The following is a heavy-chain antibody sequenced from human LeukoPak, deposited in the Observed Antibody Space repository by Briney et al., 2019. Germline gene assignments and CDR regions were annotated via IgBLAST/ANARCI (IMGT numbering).Heavy chain of an antibody. CDR2: ISGSGGST. D-gene: IGHD3-16*01. Sequence: GGSLRLSCAACGFTFSSYAMSWVRQAPGKGLEWVSAISGSGGSTYYADSVKGRFTIPRDNSKNTLYLQMNSLRAEDTAVYYCAKDLFGGATEYWGQGTLVTVSS. V-gene: IGHV3-23*01. J-gene: IGHJ4*02. CDR1: GFTFSSYA. CDR3: AKDLFGGATEY.